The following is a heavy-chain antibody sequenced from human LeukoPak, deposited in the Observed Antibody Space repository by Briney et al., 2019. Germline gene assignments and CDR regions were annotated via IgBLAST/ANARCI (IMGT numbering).Heavy chain of an antibody. CDR1: GFTFSSYA. CDR2: ISGSGGST. V-gene: IGHV3-23*01. Sequence: GGSLRLSCAASGFTFSSYAMSWVRQAPGKGLEWISAISGSGGSTYYADSVKGRFTISRDNSKNTLYLQMNSLRAEDTAVYYCAKDSSGYYAFDIWGQGTMVTVSS. J-gene: IGHJ3*02. CDR3: AKDSSGYYAFDI. D-gene: IGHD3-22*01.